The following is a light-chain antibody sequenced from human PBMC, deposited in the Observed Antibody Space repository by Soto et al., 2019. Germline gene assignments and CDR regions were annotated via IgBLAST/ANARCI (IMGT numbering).Light chain of an antibody. CDR1: QSISSW. Sequence: DIQMTQSPSTLSASVGDRVTITCRASQSISSWLAWYQQKPGKAPKLLIYKASSLESGVPSRFSGSGSGTEFTLTISSLQPDDVATYYCQQYNKYSPTFGQGTKLEIK. CDR2: KAS. J-gene: IGKJ2*01. V-gene: IGKV1-5*03. CDR3: QQYNKYSPT.